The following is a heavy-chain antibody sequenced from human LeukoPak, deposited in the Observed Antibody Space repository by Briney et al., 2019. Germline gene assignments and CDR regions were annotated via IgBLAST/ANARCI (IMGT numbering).Heavy chain of an antibody. CDR3: ARDFSSSAYYYYYGMDV. J-gene: IGHJ6*02. CDR2: INPNSGGT. CDR1: GYTFTGYY. V-gene: IGHV1-2*06. D-gene: IGHD6-25*01. Sequence: ASVKVSCKASGYTFTGYYMHWVRQAPGQGLEWMGRINPNSGGTNYAQKFQGRVTMTRDTSISTAYMELSRLRSDDTAVYYCARDFSSSAYYYYYGMDVWAKGPRSPSP.